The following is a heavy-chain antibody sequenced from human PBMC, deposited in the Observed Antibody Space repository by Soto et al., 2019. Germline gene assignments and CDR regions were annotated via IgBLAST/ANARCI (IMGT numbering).Heavy chain of an antibody. CDR2: ISSSSSTI. D-gene: IGHD6-13*01. V-gene: IGHV3-48*01. CDR1: GFTFSSYS. Sequence: EVHLVESGGGFVQPGGSLRLSCAASGFTFSSYSMNWVRQAPGKGLEWVSYISSSSSTIYYADSVKGRFTISRDNAKNSLYLQMNSLRAEDTAVYYCARHPERIAQIGWFDPWGQGTLVTVSS. J-gene: IGHJ5*02. CDR3: ARHPERIAQIGWFDP.